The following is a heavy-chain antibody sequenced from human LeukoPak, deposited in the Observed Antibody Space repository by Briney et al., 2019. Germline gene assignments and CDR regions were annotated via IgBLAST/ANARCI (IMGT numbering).Heavy chain of an antibody. CDR2: IRSKANSYAT. CDR3: ARGGTYSSGWNY. V-gene: IGHV3-73*01. J-gene: IGHJ4*02. CDR1: GFTFSGSA. Sequence: GGSLRLSCAASGFTFSGSAMHWVRQASGKGLEWVGRIRSKANSYATAYAASVKGRFTISRDNSKNTLYLQMNSLRAEDTAYYYCARGGTYSSGWNYWGQGALVTVSS. D-gene: IGHD6-19*01.